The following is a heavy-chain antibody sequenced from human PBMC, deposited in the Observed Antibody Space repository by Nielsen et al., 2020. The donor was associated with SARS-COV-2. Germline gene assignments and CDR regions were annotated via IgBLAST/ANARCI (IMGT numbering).Heavy chain of an antibody. CDR1: GGSISSSSYY. CDR2: IYYSGST. CDR3: ARQNGDYLYYYYYYMDV. D-gene: IGHD4-17*01. J-gene: IGHJ6*03. V-gene: IGHV4-39*01. Sequence: SETLSLTCAVYGGSISSSSYYWGWIRQPPGKGLEWIGSIYYSGSTYYNPSLKSRVTISVDTSKNQFSLKLSSVTAADTAVYYCARQNGDYLYYYYYYMDVWGKGTTVTVSS.